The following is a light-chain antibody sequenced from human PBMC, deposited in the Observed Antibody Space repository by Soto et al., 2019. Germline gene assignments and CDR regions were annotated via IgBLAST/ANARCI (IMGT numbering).Light chain of an antibody. CDR2: RNN. J-gene: IGLJ2*01. CDR1: SSNIGSNF. Sequence: QSVLTQPPSASVTPGQRVTISCSGSSSNIGSNFIYWYQQLPGTAPKLLIDRNNQRPSGVPDRFSGSKSGTSASLAISGLRSEDEGDYHCAAWDDSLSGVVFGGGTKLTVL. V-gene: IGLV1-47*01. CDR3: AAWDDSLSGVV.